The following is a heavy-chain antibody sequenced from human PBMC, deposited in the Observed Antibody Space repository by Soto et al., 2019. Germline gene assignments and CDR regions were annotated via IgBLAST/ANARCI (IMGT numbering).Heavy chain of an antibody. V-gene: IGHV1-69*01. CDR3: ARGELYGSGSYYNRYYYYGMDV. D-gene: IGHD3-10*01. Sequence: QVQLVQSGAEVKKPGSSVKVSCKASGGTFSSYAISWVRQDTGQGLEWMGGIIPIFGTANYAQKFQGRVTITADESTSTAYMELSSLRAEDTAVYYCARGELYGSGSYYNRYYYYGMDVWGQGTTVTVSS. CDR1: GGTFSSYA. CDR2: IIPIFGTA. J-gene: IGHJ6*02.